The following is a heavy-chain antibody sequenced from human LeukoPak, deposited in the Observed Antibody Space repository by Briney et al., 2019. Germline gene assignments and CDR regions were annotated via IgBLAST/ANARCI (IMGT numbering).Heavy chain of an antibody. CDR2: ISGSGGST. Sequence: PGGSLRLSCAASGFTFSSYGMHWVRQAPGKGLEWVSAISGSGGSTYYADSVKGRFTISRDNSKNTLYLQMNSLRAEDTAVYYCANILGYCSSTSCGNDYWGQGTLVTVSS. CDR1: GFTFSSYG. V-gene: IGHV3-23*01. J-gene: IGHJ4*02. D-gene: IGHD2-2*01. CDR3: ANILGYCSSTSCGNDY.